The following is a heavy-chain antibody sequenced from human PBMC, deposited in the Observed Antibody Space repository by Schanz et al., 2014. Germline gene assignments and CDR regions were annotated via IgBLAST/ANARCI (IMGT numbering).Heavy chain of an antibody. CDR2: ISHTGETQ. D-gene: IGHD2-21*01. CDR1: GFTFSDHY. V-gene: IGHV3-11*01. CDR3: ARVVFFCDSSSCMNFYYMDV. J-gene: IGHJ6*03. Sequence: VQLVESGGGMVQPGGSLRLSCAASGFTFSDHYMDWVRQAPGKGLEWLSSISHTGETQHSADSVQGRFTISRDNAKNSLYLQLSSLQGEDTAVYFCARVVFFCDSSSCMNFYYMDVWGKGTTVTVSS.